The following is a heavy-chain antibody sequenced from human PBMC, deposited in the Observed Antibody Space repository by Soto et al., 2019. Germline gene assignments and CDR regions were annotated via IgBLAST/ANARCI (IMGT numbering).Heavy chain of an antibody. CDR3: ARDKLVTMVRGEVYGMDV. CDR2: INPNSGGT. Sequence: QVQLVQSGAEVKKPGASVKVSCKASGYTFTGYYMHWVRQAPGQGLEWMGWINPNSGGTNYAQKFQGWVTMTRDTSISTAYMELSRLRSDDTAVYYCARDKLVTMVRGEVYGMDVWGQGTTVTVSS. CDR1: GYTFTGYY. J-gene: IGHJ6*02. D-gene: IGHD3-10*01. V-gene: IGHV1-2*04.